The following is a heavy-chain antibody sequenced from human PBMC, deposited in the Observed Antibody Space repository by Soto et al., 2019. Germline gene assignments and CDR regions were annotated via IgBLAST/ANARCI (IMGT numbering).Heavy chain of an antibody. D-gene: IGHD3-10*01. CDR3: ARRQRPDREFKWFDA. Sequence: QLQLLESGPGLVEPSETLSLTCTVSGGSINDNTYYWAWIRQPPGKGPEWIGSIYYSGSPYYNPSLMSRVTLSVDTPRNQFSLTVTSTTGADTAVYYCARRQRPDREFKWFDAWGQGTRVTVSS. CDR2: IYYSGSP. J-gene: IGHJ5*02. V-gene: IGHV4-39*01. CDR1: GGSINDNTYY.